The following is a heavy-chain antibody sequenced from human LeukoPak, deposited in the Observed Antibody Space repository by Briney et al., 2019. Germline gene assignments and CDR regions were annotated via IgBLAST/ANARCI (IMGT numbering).Heavy chain of an antibody. Sequence: GGSLRLSCAASGFTVSSNYMSWVRQAPGKGLEWVSSISGSGSYIHYADSMKGRFTISRDNAKKSVYLHMSRLRAEDTAVYYCARGLGSGDYVANAFDFWGRGTTVSVS. CDR2: ISGSGSYI. CDR1: GFTVSSNY. V-gene: IGHV3-21*01. J-gene: IGHJ3*01. D-gene: IGHD4-17*01. CDR3: ARGLGSGDYVANAFDF.